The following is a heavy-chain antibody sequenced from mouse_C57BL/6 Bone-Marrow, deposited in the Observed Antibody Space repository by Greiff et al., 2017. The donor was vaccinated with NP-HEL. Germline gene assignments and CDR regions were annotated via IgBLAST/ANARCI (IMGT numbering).Heavy chain of an antibody. J-gene: IGHJ4*01. D-gene: IGHD1-1*01. CDR1: GFSLTSYG. V-gene: IGHV2-2*01. Sequence: VQGVESGPGLVQPSQSLSITCTVSGFSLTSYGVHWVRQSPGKGLEWLGVIWSGGSTDYNAAFISRLSISKDNSKSQVFFKMNSLQADDTAIYYCATNYYGSSYAMDYWGQGTSVTVSS. CDR3: ATNYYGSSYAMDY. CDR2: IWSGGST.